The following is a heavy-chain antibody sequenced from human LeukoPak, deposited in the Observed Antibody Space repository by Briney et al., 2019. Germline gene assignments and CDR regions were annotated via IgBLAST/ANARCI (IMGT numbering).Heavy chain of an antibody. V-gene: IGHV3-23*01. Sequence: GGSLRLSCAASGFTFSSYAMSWVRQAPGKGLEWVSAISGSGGSTYYTDSVKGRFTISRDNSKNTLYLQMNSLRAEDTAVYYCAKQDYDFWSGYYTVDYWGQGTLVTVSS. CDR2: ISGSGGST. J-gene: IGHJ4*02. CDR3: AKQDYDFWSGYYTVDY. D-gene: IGHD3-3*01. CDR1: GFTFSSYA.